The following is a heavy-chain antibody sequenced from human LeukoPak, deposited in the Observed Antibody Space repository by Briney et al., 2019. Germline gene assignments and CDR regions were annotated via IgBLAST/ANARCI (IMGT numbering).Heavy chain of an antibody. CDR1: GGSFSGYY. D-gene: IGHD3-16*01. J-gene: IGHJ4*02. CDR3: ARHDYVWGSYYKLGLDY. Sequence: PSETLSLTCAVYGGSFSGYYWSWIRQPPGKGLEWIGEINHSGSTNYNPSLKSRVTISVDTSKNQFSLKLSSVTAADTAVYYVARHDYVWGSYYKLGLDYWGQGTLVTVSS. V-gene: IGHV4-34*01. CDR2: INHSGST.